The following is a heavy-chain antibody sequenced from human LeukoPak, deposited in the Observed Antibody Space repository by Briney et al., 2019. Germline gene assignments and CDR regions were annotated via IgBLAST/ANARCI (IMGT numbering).Heavy chain of an antibody. CDR3: ARVTSHCSGGSCYPYFDY. CDR2: IYYSGYT. D-gene: IGHD2-15*01. J-gene: IGHJ4*02. CDR1: GGSISGYY. V-gene: IGHV4-59*01. Sequence: SETLSLTCTVSGGSISGYYWNWIRQPPGKGLEWIGYIYYSGYTKYNSSLKSRVTISVDTSKNQFSLKLSSVTAADTAVYYCARVTSHCSGGSCYPYFDYWGQGTLVTVSS.